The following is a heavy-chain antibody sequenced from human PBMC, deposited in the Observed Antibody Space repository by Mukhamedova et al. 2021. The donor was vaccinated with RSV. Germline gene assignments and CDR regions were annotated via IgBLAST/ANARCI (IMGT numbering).Heavy chain of an antibody. D-gene: IGHD3-22*01. V-gene: IGHV1-46*01. Sequence: GIINPSGGSTSYAQKFQGRVTMTRDTSTSTVYMELSSLRSEDTAVYYCARDRGDISGYYLYYFDYWGQGTLVTVSS. CDR2: INPSGGST. J-gene: IGHJ4*02. CDR3: ARDRGDISGYYLYYFDY.